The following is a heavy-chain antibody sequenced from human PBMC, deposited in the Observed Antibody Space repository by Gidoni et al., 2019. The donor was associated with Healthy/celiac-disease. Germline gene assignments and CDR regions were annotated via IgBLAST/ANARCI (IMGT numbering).Heavy chain of an antibody. CDR2: IGYDGSNK. D-gene: IGHD3-3*01. Sequence: QVQLVESGGGVVQPGRSLRLSCAASGFTFSRSGMHWVRQAPGKGLEWVAVIGYDGSNKYYADSVKGRFTISRDNSKNTLYLQMNSLRAEDTAVYYCARDREKFGVVLYFDYWGQGTLVTVSS. V-gene: IGHV3-33*01. J-gene: IGHJ4*02. CDR3: ARDREKFGVVLYFDY. CDR1: GFTFSRSG.